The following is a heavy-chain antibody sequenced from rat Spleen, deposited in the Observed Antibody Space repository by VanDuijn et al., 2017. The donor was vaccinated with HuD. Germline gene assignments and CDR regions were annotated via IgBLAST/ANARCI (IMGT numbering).Heavy chain of an antibody. J-gene: IGHJ2*01. Sequence: EVQLQESGPGLVKPSQSLSLTCSVTDYSITGSYWGWIRKFPGNKMEWMGYINYSGSTSYNPSLKSRIYITRDTSRNQFFLQLNSVTTEDTATYYCVRSGTGWELRYFDHWGQGVMVTVSS. V-gene: IGHV3-1*01. D-gene: IGHD5-1*01. CDR2: INYSGST. CDR3: VRSGTGWELRYFDH. CDR1: DYSITGSY.